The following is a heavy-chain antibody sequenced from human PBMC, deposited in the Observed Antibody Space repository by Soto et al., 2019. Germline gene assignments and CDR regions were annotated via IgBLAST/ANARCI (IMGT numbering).Heavy chain of an antibody. CDR2: INAGNGNT. CDR3: ARAGIAAAGTPYYYYYMDV. J-gene: IGHJ6*03. V-gene: IGHV1-3*01. D-gene: IGHD6-13*01. CDR1: GDTFTSYA. Sequence: GASVKVSCKASGDTFTSYAMHWVRQAPGQRLEWMGWINAGNGNTKYSQKFQGRVTITRDTSASTAYMELSSLRSEDTAVYYCARAGIAAAGTPYYYYYMDVWGKGTTVTVSS.